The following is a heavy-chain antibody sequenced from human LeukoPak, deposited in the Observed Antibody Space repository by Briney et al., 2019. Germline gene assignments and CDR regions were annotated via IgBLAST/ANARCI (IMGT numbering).Heavy chain of an antibody. D-gene: IGHD3-22*01. CDR1: GGSISSYY. J-gene: IGHJ4*02. CDR2: IHYTGIT. CDR3: ARHPYYYDSSGYPY. V-gene: IGHV4-59*08. Sequence: SETLSLTCTVSGGSISSYYWSWIRQPPGKGLEWIGYIHYTGITDYNPSLKSRVTISVDTSKNQFSLKLSSVTAADTAVYYCARHPYYYDSSGYPYWGQGTLVTVSS.